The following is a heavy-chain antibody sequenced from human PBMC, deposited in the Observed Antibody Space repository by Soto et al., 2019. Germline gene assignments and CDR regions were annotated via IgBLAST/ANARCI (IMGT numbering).Heavy chain of an antibody. CDR2: ISSSSSYI. J-gene: IGHJ3*02. D-gene: IGHD3-10*01. Sequence: GGSLRLSCAASGFTFSSYSMNWVRQAPGKGLEWVSSISSSSSYIYYADSVKGRFTISRDNAKNSLYLQMNSLRAEDTAVYYCASLRWFGEEAFDIWGQGTMVTVSS. CDR3: ASLRWFGEEAFDI. CDR1: GFTFSSYS. V-gene: IGHV3-21*01.